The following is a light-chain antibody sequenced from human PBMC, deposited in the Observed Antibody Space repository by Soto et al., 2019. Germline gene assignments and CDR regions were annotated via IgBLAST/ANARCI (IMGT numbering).Light chain of an antibody. J-gene: IGLJ1*01. V-gene: IGLV2-8*01. CDR2: EVT. CDR3: SSYANTSIFV. CDR1: SSDVGAYDY. Sequence: QSALTQPPSASGSPGQSVTISCTGTSSDVGAYDYVSWYQQHPGEAPQLMLYEVTKRPSGVPDRFSGAQSGNTASLNVTGLHAEDEADYYCSSYANTSIFVFGTGTKLTVL.